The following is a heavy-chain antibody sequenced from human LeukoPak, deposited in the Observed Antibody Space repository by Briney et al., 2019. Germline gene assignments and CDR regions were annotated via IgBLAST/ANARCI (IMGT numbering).Heavy chain of an antibody. D-gene: IGHD1-26*01. CDR3: ARGGWGSFDY. J-gene: IGHJ4*02. CDR2: IYYSGTT. V-gene: IGHV4-61*01. Sequence: TSETLSLTCSVSGYSISSGFYWVWIRQPPGKGLEWIAFIYYSGTTNYNPSLKSRVTISLDTSKNQFSLRLISVTAADTAVYYCARGGWGSFDYWGQGTLVTVSS. CDR1: GYSISSGFY.